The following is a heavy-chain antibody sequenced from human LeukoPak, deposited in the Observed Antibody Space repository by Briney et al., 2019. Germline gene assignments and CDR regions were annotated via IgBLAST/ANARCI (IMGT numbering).Heavy chain of an antibody. CDR2: ISGSGGST. D-gene: IGHD3-9*01. CDR3: AKPYSGTILTGWFDP. Sequence: GGSLRLSCAASGFIFDDYAMTWVRQAPGKGLEWVSIISGSGGSTSYADSVKGWFTISRDNSKNTLYLQMNSLRAEDTALYYCAKPYSGTILTGWFDPWGQGTLVTVSS. J-gene: IGHJ5*02. V-gene: IGHV3-23*01. CDR1: GFIFDDYA.